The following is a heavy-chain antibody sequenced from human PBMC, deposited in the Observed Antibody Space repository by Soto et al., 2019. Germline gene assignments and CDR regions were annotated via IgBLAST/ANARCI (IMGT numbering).Heavy chain of an antibody. CDR3: ARALGVYCGGDCALDY. J-gene: IGHJ4*02. CDR1: GFTFSSYG. Sequence: QVQLVESGGGVVQPGRSLRLSCAASGFTFSSYGMHWVRQAPGKGLEWVAVIWYDGSNKYYADSVKGRFTISRDNSKNTLYRQMNSRRAEDTAVYYCARALGVYCGGDCALDYWGQGTLVTVSS. V-gene: IGHV3-33*01. D-gene: IGHD2-21*02. CDR2: IWYDGSNK.